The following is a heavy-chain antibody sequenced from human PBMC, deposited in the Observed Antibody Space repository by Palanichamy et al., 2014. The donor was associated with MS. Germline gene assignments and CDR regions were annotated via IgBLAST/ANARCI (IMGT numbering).Heavy chain of an antibody. CDR2: IHNSGSI. D-gene: IGHD6-19*01. CDR1: GGSVSSYY. V-gene: IGHV4-59*02. Sequence: QVQLQESGPGLLKPSETLSLTCSVSGGSVSSYYWSWIRQPPGKGLEWIAYIHNSGSINYNPSLQSRATISLDTSKNQFSLRLKSMTAADTAVYYCARVAKEQWLAGDPFDIWGQGTMVTVSS. CDR3: ARVAKEQWLAGDPFDI. J-gene: IGHJ3*02.